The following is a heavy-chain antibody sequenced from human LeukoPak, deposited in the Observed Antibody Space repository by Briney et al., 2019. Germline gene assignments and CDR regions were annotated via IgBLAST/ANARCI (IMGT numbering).Heavy chain of an antibody. CDR1: GFTVSINY. Sequence: GGSLRLSCAASGFTVSINYMSWVRQAPGKGLEWVSVIYSGGSTYYADSVKGRFTISRDNSKNTLYLQMNSLRAEDTAVYYCTGERATSHFDYWGQGALVTVSS. D-gene: IGHD6-6*01. J-gene: IGHJ4*02. CDR3: TGERATSHFDY. CDR2: IYSGGST. V-gene: IGHV3-66*01.